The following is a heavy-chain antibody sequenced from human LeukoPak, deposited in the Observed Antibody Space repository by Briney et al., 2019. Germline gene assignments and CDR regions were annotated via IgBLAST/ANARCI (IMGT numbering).Heavy chain of an antibody. D-gene: IGHD3-3*01. V-gene: IGHV2-5*01. Sequence: ESGPTLVNPTPTLTLTCTFSGFSLSTSGVGVGWIRQPPGKALERLALIYWNDDKRYSPSLKSRLTITKDTSKNQVVLTMTNMDPVDTATYYCAHRPPYYDFWSGYYGDDAFDIWGQGTMVTVSS. J-gene: IGHJ3*02. CDR2: IYWNDDK. CDR3: AHRPPYYDFWSGYYGDDAFDI. CDR1: GFSLSTSGVG.